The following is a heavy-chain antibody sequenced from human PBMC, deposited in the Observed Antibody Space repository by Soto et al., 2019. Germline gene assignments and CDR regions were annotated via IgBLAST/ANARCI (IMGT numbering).Heavy chain of an antibody. CDR2: IYRTGST. Sequence: SETLSLTCAVSGGSFTSNNWWTWVRQPPGQGLEWIGEIYRTGSTNYNPSLKSRGTISLDKSENQFSLKVTSLPAAVTAVYFCASRDPGTSVDYWGQGTLVTVSS. D-gene: IGHD1-7*01. CDR3: ASRDPGTSVDY. J-gene: IGHJ4*02. V-gene: IGHV4-4*02. CDR1: GGSFTSNNW.